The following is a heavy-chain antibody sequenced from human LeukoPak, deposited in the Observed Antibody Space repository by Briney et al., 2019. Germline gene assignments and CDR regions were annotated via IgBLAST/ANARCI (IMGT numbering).Heavy chain of an antibody. CDR1: GNTLRELP. J-gene: IGHJ4*02. V-gene: IGHV1-24*01. CDR3: ATRGSDFWSGFDY. D-gene: IGHD3-3*01. CDR2: FDPENAEI. Sequence: ASVKVSCKLSGNTLRELPIQWVRQAGGKGLEWMAGFDPENAEIVYAQKFQGRVTMTEDTSTNTAYMELTSLTCDDTALHYCATRGSDFWSGFDYWGQGTQVTVSS.